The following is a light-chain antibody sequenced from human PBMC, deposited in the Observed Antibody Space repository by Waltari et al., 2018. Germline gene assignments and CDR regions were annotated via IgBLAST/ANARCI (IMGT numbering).Light chain of an antibody. J-gene: IGLJ3*02. V-gene: IGLV1-40*01. CDR1: SSNFGAGYD. Sequence: QSVLTQSPSMSGAPGQKVTIPCTGGSSNFGAGYDVHWYQQFPGSAPKLRIFGTTKRASGFPGRFSGSRSGTSASLAIAGLQSEDEAVYYCQSYDSSLSASVFGGGTTLTVL. CDR3: QSYDSSLSASV. CDR2: GTT.